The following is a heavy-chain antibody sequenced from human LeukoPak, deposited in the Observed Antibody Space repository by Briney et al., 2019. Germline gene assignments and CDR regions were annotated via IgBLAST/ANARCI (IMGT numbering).Heavy chain of an antibody. Sequence: GGSLRLSCAASGFTFSSYNMHWVRQAPGQRLEWMGWINAGNGNTKYSQNFQGRVTITRDTSARTVYMELSSLRSEDTAVYYCARDLFDWLGGYFDYWGQGTLVTVSS. CDR3: ARDLFDWLGGYFDY. V-gene: IGHV1-3*01. CDR1: GFTFSSYN. D-gene: IGHD3-9*01. CDR2: INAGNGNT. J-gene: IGHJ4*02.